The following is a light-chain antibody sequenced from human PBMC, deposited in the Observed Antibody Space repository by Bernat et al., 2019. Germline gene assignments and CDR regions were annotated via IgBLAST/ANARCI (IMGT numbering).Light chain of an antibody. Sequence: DIQMTQSPSSVSASVGDRVTITCQASQDISNYLNWYQQRPGKAPTLLIYDASNLKTGVPSRFSGSGSGTDFSFTISSLQPEDIATYFCQQYDDLPITFGQGTRLEIK. V-gene: IGKV1-33*01. J-gene: IGKJ5*01. CDR3: QQYDDLPIT. CDR1: QDISNY. CDR2: DAS.